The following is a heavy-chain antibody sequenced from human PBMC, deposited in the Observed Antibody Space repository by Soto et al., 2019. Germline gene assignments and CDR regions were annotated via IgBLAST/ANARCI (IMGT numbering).Heavy chain of an antibody. CDR3: ARDLIAVAGTGDFDY. V-gene: IGHV3-66*01. J-gene: IGHJ4*02. D-gene: IGHD6-19*01. CDR1: GFTVSSNY. Sequence: EVQLVESGGGLVQPGGSLRLSCAASGFTVSSNYMSWVRQAPGKGLEWVSVIYGGGSTYYADSVKGRFTISRDNSKNTLYLQMHTLRAEDTAVYYCARDLIAVAGTGDFDYWGQGTLVTVSS. CDR2: IYGGGST.